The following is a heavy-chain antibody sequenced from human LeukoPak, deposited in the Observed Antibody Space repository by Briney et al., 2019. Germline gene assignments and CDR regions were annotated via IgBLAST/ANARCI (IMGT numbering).Heavy chain of an antibody. Sequence: SQTLSLTCAISGDSVSSNSAAWNWIRQSPSRGLESLGRTYYRSKWSNDYAVSVKSRITFNSDTSKNQFSLHLNSVTPEDTAVYYCARGVGATTGPFDYWGQGTLVTVSS. CDR3: ARGVGATTGPFDY. V-gene: IGHV6-1*01. CDR1: GDSVSSNSAA. CDR2: TYYRSKWSN. J-gene: IGHJ4*02. D-gene: IGHD1-26*01.